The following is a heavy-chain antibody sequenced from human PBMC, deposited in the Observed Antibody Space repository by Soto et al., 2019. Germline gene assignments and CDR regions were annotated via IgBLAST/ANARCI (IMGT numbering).Heavy chain of an antibody. J-gene: IGHJ4*01. D-gene: IGHD3-10*01. Sequence: QVQLQPSGPGLVKPSQTLSLTCAISGDSVSSNSAAWNWIRQSPSRGLEWLGRTFYRSKWYNDYAESVKSRITINPDTSKTQFSLQLNTVTPVNTAVYYCARESTMVRGVINPLDYYSHGTLVTVSS. CDR1: GDSVSSNSAA. CDR3: ARESTMVRGVINPLDY. CDR2: TFYRSKWYN. V-gene: IGHV6-1*01.